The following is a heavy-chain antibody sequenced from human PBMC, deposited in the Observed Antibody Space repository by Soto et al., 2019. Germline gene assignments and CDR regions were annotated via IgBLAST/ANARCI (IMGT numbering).Heavy chain of an antibody. V-gene: IGHV3-15*01. CDR3: AREGGYPGSNFSGAY. J-gene: IGHJ4*02. D-gene: IGHD1-26*01. Sequence: EVQLVESGGGLVEPGGSIRLSCVASGFTFTKAYMTWVRQAPGKGLEWVGRIKGSHAGGTTDYATSVKGRFTISRDDSKNTLYLQMNSLKTEDTSVYYCAREGGYPGSNFSGAYWGQGTLVTVSS. CDR1: GFTFTKAY. CDR2: IKGSHAGGTT.